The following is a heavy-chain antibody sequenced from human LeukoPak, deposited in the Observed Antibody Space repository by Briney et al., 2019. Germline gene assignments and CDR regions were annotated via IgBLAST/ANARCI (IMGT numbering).Heavy chain of an antibody. CDR2: INTNTGNP. Sequence: ASVKVSCKASGYTFTSYAMNWVRQAPGQGLEWMGWINTNTGNPMYAQGFTGRFVFSLDISVTTAYLQISSLKAEDTAVYYCAREVAPGGFDYWGQGTLATVSS. D-gene: IGHD4-23*01. CDR1: GYTFTSYA. CDR3: AREVAPGGFDY. V-gene: IGHV7-4-1*02. J-gene: IGHJ4*02.